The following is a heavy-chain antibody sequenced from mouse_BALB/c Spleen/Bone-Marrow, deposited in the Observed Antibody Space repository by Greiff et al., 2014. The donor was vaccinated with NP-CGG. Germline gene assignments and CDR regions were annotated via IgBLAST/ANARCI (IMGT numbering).Heavy chain of an antibody. CDR2: ISNGSSTI. D-gene: IGHD2-4*01. CDR3: ARKGAMITHYYAMDY. CDR1: GFTFSSFG. J-gene: IGHJ4*01. V-gene: IGHV5-17*02. Sequence: DVHLVESGGGLVQPGGSRKLSCAASGFTFSSFGMHWVRQAPEKGLEWVAYISNGSSTIYYADTVKGRLTISRDNPKNTLFLQMTSRRSEDTAMYYCARKGAMITHYYAMDYWGQGTSVTGSS.